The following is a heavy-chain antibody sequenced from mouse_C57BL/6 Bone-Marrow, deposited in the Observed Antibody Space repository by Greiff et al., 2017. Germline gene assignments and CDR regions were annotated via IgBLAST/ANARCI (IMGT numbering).Heavy chain of an antibody. CDR1: GFTFSDYG. D-gene: IGHD1-1*01. V-gene: IGHV5-15*01. J-gene: IGHJ4*01. CDR3: ARLLLPLYYYAMDY. Sequence: MLVESGGGLVQPGGSLKLSCAASGFTFSDYGMAWVRQAPRKGPEWVAFISNLAYSIYYADTVTGRFTISRENAKNTLYLEMSSLRSEDTAMYYCARLLLPLYYYAMDYWGQGTSVTVSS. CDR2: ISNLAYSI.